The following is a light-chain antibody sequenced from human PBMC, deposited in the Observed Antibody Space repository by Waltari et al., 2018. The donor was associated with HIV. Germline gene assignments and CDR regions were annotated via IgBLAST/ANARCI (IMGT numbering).Light chain of an antibody. CDR1: SSNVGTYNL. Sequence: HSALTQPASVSGSPGHSITISCTGTSSNVGTYNLVSWYQQHPGKAPKLLIYEVKRRPSGLSDRFSGSKSGNTASLTVSGLQAEDEAIYYCCSYAGSDTLVFGGGTSLTIL. J-gene: IGLJ3*02. V-gene: IGLV2-23*02. CDR2: EVK. CDR3: CSYAGSDTLV.